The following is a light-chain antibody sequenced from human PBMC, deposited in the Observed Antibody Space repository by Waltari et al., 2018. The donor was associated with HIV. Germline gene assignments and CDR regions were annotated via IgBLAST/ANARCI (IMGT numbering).Light chain of an antibody. Sequence: QSALTQPPSASGSPGQSVTISCTGTSSDVVGYHYVSWYQHHPGKAPNLRIYEVSKRPSGVPDRFSGSKSGNTASLTVSGLQDEDEADYYCNSYAGSNNWVFGGGTKLTVL. CDR2: EVS. CDR3: NSYAGSNNWV. J-gene: IGLJ3*02. CDR1: SSDVVGYHY. V-gene: IGLV2-8*01.